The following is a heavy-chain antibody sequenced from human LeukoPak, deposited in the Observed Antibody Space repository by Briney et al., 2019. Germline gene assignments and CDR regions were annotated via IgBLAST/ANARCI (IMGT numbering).Heavy chain of an antibody. CDR1: GFTFRSHA. D-gene: IGHD3-10*01. CDR2: ISSTGGST. V-gene: IGHV3-23*01. Sequence: GGSLGLPCAASGFTFRSHALTWVRQPPGKGLEWVSEISSTGGSTYYADPVKGRFTISRDNSKNTLSLLMNSPRAEHTDTYSCAKDPGLVPVHYMDVWGKGATVTVAS. CDR3: AKDPGLVPVHYMDV. J-gene: IGHJ6*03.